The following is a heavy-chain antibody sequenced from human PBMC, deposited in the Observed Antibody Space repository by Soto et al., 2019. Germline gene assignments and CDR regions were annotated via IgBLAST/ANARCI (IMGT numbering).Heavy chain of an antibody. J-gene: IGHJ4*02. D-gene: IGHD2-21*01. CDR1: GFIFSNYV. CDR3: AREVLWSRYFDY. CDR2: MSYDGTTK. V-gene: IGHV3-30-3*01. Sequence: QVQLVESGGGVVQPGRSLRLSCAASGFIFSNYVMYWVRQAPGKGLEWVAFMSYDGTTKYYADSVKGRFTISRDNSKNTLYLQMNNLRPEDTGAYYCAREVLWSRYFDYWGQGTLVTVSS.